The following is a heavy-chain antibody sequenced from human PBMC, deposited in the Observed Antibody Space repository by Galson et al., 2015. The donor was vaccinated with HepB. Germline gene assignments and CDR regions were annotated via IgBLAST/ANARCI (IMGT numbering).Heavy chain of an antibody. CDR1: GSSISSSY. J-gene: IGHJ3*02. Sequence: SETLSLTCTVSGSSISSSYWSWIRQPAGKGLEWIGRIYTSGSTNYNPSLKSRVTMSVDTSKNQFSLKLSSVTAADTAVYYCASEEVAPGAFDIWGQGTMVTVSS. CDR2: IYTSGST. CDR3: ASEEVAPGAFDI. V-gene: IGHV4-4*07. D-gene: IGHD5-12*01.